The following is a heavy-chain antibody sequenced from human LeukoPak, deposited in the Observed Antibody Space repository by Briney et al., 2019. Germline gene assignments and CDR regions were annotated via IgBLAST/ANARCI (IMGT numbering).Heavy chain of an antibody. CDR1: GGSISSSSYY. CDR3: ARPDCSSTSCYTATDAFDI. V-gene: IGHV4-39*01. Sequence: PSETLSLTCTVSGGSISSSSYYWGWIRQPPGKGLEWIGSIYYSGSTYYNPSLKNRVTISVDTSKNQFSLKLSSVTAADTAVYYCARPDCSSTSCYTATDAFDIWGQGTMVTVSS. CDR2: IYYSGST. J-gene: IGHJ3*02. D-gene: IGHD2-2*02.